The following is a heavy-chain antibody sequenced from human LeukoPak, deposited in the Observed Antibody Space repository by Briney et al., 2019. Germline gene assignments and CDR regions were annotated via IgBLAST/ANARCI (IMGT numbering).Heavy chain of an antibody. CDR1: GFTFSDYY. CDR2: INDSGDTI. J-gene: IGHJ4*02. Sequence: PGGSLRLSCAASGFTFSDYYMSWTRQAPGKGLEWASYINDSGDTIYYAHSVKGRFTTSRDNAQNSLYLQMNSLRAEDTAVYYCARGQTKYYYDSSGYFDYWGQGTLVTVSS. D-gene: IGHD3-22*01. V-gene: IGHV3-11*01. CDR3: ARGQTKYYYDSSGYFDY.